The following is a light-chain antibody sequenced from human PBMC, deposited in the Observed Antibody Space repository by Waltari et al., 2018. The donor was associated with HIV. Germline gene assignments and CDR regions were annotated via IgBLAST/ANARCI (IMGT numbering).Light chain of an antibody. Sequence: QSALTQPASVSGSPGQSITISCTGTSSDVGGYNYVSWYQQHSGKGPKLIIYDVSNRPSGGSKRFSGSKSGNTASLTISGLQAEDEADYYCCSYTSTSSFVMFGGGTKLTVV. CDR1: SSDVGGYNY. CDR3: CSYTSTSSFVM. J-gene: IGLJ3*02. V-gene: IGLV2-14*01. CDR2: DVS.